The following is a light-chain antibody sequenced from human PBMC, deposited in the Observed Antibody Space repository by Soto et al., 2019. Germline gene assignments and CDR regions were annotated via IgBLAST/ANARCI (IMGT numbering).Light chain of an antibody. CDR1: QSVLYSSNNNNY. CDR2: WAS. J-gene: IGKJ1*01. V-gene: IGKV4-1*01. CDR3: QQYYSPPPT. Sequence: DSVMTQPPDSLAVSLGERATINCKSSQSVLYSSNNNNYLAWYQQKPGQPPTLLIYWASTRESGVPDRFSGSGSGTDLTLTISSLQAEDVAVYYCQQYYSPPPTFGQGTKVEIK.